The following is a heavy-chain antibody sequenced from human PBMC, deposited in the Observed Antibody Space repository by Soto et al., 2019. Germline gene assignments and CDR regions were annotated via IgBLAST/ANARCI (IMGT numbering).Heavy chain of an antibody. CDR2: ISPIFGTA. CDR1: GGTFSSYA. D-gene: IGHD3-16*01. J-gene: IGHJ5*02. Sequence: QVQLVQSGAEVKKPGSSVKVSCKASGGTFSSYAISWVRQAPGQGLEWMGGISPIFGTANYAQKFQGRVTITADESTSTADLELSSRRSEDTAVYYCARSGEMGDKRKYNWFDPWGQGTLVTVSS. CDR3: ARSGEMGDKRKYNWFDP. V-gene: IGHV1-69*01.